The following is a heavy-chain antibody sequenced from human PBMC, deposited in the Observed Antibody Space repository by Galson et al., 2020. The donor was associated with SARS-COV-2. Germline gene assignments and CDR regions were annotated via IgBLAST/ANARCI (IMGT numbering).Heavy chain of an antibody. V-gene: IGHV4-39*01. CDR3: ARHGRGELLFPFDY. CDR1: GGSISSSIYF. CDR2: TYDSGST. J-gene: IGHJ4*02. D-gene: IGHD1-26*01. Sequence: SETLSLTCTVSGGSISSSIYFWGWIRQPPGKALQWIGTTYDSGSTYYDPSLKGRLTISVDTSKNQFSLKLSSVTAADTAVYYCARHGRGELLFPFDYWGQGILVTVSS.